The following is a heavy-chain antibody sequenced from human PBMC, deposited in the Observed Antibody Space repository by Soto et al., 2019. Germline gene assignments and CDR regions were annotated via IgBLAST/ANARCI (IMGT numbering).Heavy chain of an antibody. CDR3: ARGAYGDFAH. CDR1: GGSISSGGFY. J-gene: IGHJ4*02. CDR2: IYYTGTT. D-gene: IGHD4-17*01. V-gene: IGHV4-31*03. Sequence: QVQLQESGPGLVKPSQTLSLTCTVSGGSISSGGFYWSWFRQHPGEGLEGIGYIYYTGTTDYNPSLKNRVTISKDTSETQFSLKLSSVTAADTAVYYCARGAYGDFAHWGQGTLVTVSS.